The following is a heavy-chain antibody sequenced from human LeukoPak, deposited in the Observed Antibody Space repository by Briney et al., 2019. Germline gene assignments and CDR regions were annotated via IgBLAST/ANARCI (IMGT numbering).Heavy chain of an antibody. V-gene: IGHV4-59*01. CDR1: GGSISTYF. Sequence: SETLSLTCTVSGGSISTYFWNWIRQPPGKGLEWIGYISYSGTTNYNPSLKSRVTISVDTSKNQFSLKLSSVTAADTAVYYCARSRDSNGYFPFNYWGQGTLVTVPS. CDR3: ARSRDSNGYFPFNY. CDR2: ISYSGTT. J-gene: IGHJ4*02. D-gene: IGHD3-22*01.